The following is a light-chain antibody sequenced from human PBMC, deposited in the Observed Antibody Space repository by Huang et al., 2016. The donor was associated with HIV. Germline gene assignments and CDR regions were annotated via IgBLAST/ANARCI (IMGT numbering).Light chain of an antibody. CDR1: QNVTDS. Sequence: IVLTQSPATLSLSPGERATLSCRDSQNVTDSLAWFRQKPGQAPSLLIYRAANRATGTPARGSGSGAGTDFTLTISSLEPEDFAIYYCQERIHWPRLTFGGGTKVEIK. CDR3: QERIHWPRLT. J-gene: IGKJ4*01. CDR2: RAA. V-gene: IGKV3-11*01.